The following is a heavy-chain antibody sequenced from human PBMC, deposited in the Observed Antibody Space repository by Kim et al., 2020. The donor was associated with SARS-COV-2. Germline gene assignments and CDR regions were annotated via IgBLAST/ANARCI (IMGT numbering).Heavy chain of an antibody. D-gene: IGHD5-12*01. Sequence: GGSLRLSCAASGFTFSSYGMHWVRQAPGKGLEWVAVIWYDGSNKYYADSVKGRFTISRDNSKNTLYLQMNSLRAEDTAVYYCAKDRDIVATYDAFDIWGQGTMVTVS. CDR3: AKDRDIVATYDAFDI. J-gene: IGHJ3*02. CDR2: IWYDGSNK. CDR1: GFTFSSYG. V-gene: IGHV3-33*06.